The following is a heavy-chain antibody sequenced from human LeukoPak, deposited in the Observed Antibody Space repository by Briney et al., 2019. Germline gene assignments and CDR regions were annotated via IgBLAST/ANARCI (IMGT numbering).Heavy chain of an antibody. CDR1: GYTFTSYD. CDR2: MNPNSGNT. D-gene: IGHD5-18*01. J-gene: IGHJ4*02. Sequence: ASVKVSCKASGYTFTSYDINWVRQATGQGLEWMGWMNPNSGNTGYAQKFQGRVTITADKSTSTAYMELSSLRSEDTAVYYCATPLGYSYGLVYFDYWGQGTLVTVSS. V-gene: IGHV1-8*01. CDR3: ATPLGYSYGLVYFDY.